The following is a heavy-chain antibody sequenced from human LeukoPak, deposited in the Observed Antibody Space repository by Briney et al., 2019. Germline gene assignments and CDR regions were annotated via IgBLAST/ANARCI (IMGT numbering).Heavy chain of an antibody. CDR1: GFIVSSNY. Sequence: GGSLRLSCVASGFIVSSNYMSWVRQAPGKGLEWVSVLYTGGGTDHADSVKGRFTISRDNSKNTLSLQMNSLRAEDTAIYYCTRSGYRHPYHFDSWGQGTLVTVSS. D-gene: IGHD3-22*01. CDR2: LYTGGGT. CDR3: TRSGYRHPYHFDS. V-gene: IGHV3-53*01. J-gene: IGHJ4*02.